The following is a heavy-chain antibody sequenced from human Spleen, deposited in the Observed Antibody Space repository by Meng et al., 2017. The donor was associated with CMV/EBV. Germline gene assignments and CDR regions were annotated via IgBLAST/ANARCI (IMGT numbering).Heavy chain of an antibody. Sequence: GGSLRLSCAASGFTVSSNYMSWVRQAPGKGLEWVSVIYSGGSTYYADSVKGRFTISRDNSKNTLYLQLNSLRAEDTAVYYCARDKWQLGMDVWGQGTTVTVSS. J-gene: IGHJ6*02. V-gene: IGHV3-53*01. D-gene: IGHD1-26*01. CDR2: IYSGGST. CDR3: ARDKWQLGMDV. CDR1: GFTVSSNY.